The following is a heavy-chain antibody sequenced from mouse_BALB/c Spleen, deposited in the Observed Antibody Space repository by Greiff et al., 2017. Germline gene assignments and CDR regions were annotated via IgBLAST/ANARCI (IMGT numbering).Heavy chain of an antibody. V-gene: IGHV2-5-1*01. D-gene: IGHD2-14*01. CDR1: GFSLTSYG. CDR3: AKNWYRYGEGYAMDY. Sequence: VHLVESGPSLVQPSQSLSITCTVSGFSLTSYGVHWVRQSPGKGLEWLGVIWRGGSTDYNAAFMSRLSITKDNSKSQVFFKMNSLQADDTAIYYCAKNWYRYGEGYAMDYWGQGTSVTVSS. CDR2: IWRGGST. J-gene: IGHJ4*01.